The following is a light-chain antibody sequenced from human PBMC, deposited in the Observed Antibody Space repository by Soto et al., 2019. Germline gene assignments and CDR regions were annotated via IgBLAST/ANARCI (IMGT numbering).Light chain of an antibody. CDR2: WAS. Sequence: DIVMTQSPDSLAVSLGERATINCKSSQSIFYSSNNKNFLAWYQQKPGQPPKLLIYWASTRESGVPDRFSGSESGTDFTLTISSLQAEDVAVYYCHQRQSWPRTFGQGTKVDI. J-gene: IGKJ1*01. CDR1: QSIFYSSNNKNF. V-gene: IGKV4-1*01. CDR3: HQRQSWPRT.